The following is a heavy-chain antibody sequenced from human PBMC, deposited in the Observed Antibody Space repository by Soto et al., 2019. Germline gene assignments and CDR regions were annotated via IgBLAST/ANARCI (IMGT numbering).Heavy chain of an antibody. CDR3: VQSRCGGDCLQSYSSHSYYGLDV. J-gene: IGHJ6*02. D-gene: IGHD2-21*01. CDR1: GFSLSTTGEG. Sequence: QITLKESGPTLVKPTQTLTLTCTFSGFSLSTTGEGVGWIRQPPGKALEWLALIYWDDDKRYNPSLKSRLTITKDTSKNQVVLTMTNMDPVDTATYYCVQSRCGGDCLQSYSSHSYYGLDVWGQGTTVTVSS. V-gene: IGHV2-5*02. CDR2: IYWDDDK.